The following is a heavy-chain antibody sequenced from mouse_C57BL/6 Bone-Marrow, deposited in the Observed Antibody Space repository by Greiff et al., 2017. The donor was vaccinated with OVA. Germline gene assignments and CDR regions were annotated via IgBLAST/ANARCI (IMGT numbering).Heavy chain of an antibody. V-gene: IGHV1-72*01. J-gene: IGHJ1*03. CDR3: ASYYYGSSLDWYFDV. Sequence: QVQLQQSGAELVKPGASVKLSCKASGYTFTSYWMHWVKQRPGRGLEWIGRIDPNSGGTKYNEKFKSKATLTVDKPSSTAYMQLSSLTSEDSAVYYCASYYYGSSLDWYFDVWGTGTTVTVSS. CDR1: GYTFTSYW. CDR2: IDPNSGGT. D-gene: IGHD1-1*01.